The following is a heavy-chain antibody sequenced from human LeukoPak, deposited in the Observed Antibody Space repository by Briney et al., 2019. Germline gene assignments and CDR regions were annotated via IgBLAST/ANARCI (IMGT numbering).Heavy chain of an antibody. CDR3: AREGSNQLLRRGTFDY. D-gene: IGHD2-2*01. CDR1: GGSISSGGYY. V-gene: IGHV4-31*03. CDR2: IYYSGST. J-gene: IGHJ4*02. Sequence: SETLSLTCTVSGGSISSGGYYWSWIRQHPGKGLEWIGYIYYSGSTYYNPSLKSRVTISVDTSKNQFSLKLSSVTAADTAVYYCAREGSNQLLRRGTFDYWGQGTLVTVSS.